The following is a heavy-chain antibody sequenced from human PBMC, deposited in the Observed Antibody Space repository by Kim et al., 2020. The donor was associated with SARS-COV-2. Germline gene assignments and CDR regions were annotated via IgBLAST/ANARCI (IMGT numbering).Heavy chain of an antibody. Sequence: KYAVKFKGRDTIPRDTSADRAYMDLSSLRAEDTALYYCARVEYSGYDSMAYWGQGTLVTVSS. V-gene: IGHV1-3*01. CDR3: ARVEYSGYDSMAY. J-gene: IGHJ4*02. D-gene: IGHD5-12*01.